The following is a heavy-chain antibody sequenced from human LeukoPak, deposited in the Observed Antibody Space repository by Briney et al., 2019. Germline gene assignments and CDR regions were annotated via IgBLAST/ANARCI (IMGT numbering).Heavy chain of an antibody. J-gene: IGHJ3*02. Sequence: PGRSLRLSCAASGFTFSSYAMHWVRQAPGKGLEWVAVISYDGSNKYHADSVKGRFTISRDNSKNTLYLQMNSLRAEDTAVYYCAREDSGYDSGNDAFDIWGQGTMVTVSS. CDR3: AREDSGYDSGNDAFDI. D-gene: IGHD5-12*01. CDR1: GFTFSSYA. V-gene: IGHV3-30-3*01. CDR2: ISYDGSNK.